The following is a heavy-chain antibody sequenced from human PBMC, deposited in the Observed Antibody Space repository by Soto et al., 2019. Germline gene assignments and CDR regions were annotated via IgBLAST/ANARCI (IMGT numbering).Heavy chain of an antibody. J-gene: IGHJ4*02. CDR1: GFSLTTKAVA. V-gene: IGHV2-5*01. D-gene: IGHD3-3*01. CDR3: ARRYDPYYFDY. Sequence: QITLQESGPTLVKPTETLTLTCTFSGFSLTTKAVAVGWVRQPPGKDLGWLAIVYGSDDKFYNPSLKSRLTITKDTSKSQVVLTLTNMDPMDTATYFCARRYDPYYFDYWGQGTLVTVSS. CDR2: VYGSDDK.